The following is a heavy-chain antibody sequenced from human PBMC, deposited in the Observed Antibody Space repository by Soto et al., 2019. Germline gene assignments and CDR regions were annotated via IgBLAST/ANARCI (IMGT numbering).Heavy chain of an antibody. V-gene: IGHV1-18*01. J-gene: IGHJ4*01. CDR2: ISSYNGNT. D-gene: IGHD1-26*01. Sequence: QVQLVQSGAEVKKPGASVKVSCKASGYTFTTYGISWVRQAPGQGLEWMGWISSYNGNTNYAQKLKDRVTMTTDTSPNIAYMVVRGLRSDGTAVVFWASDRGRGIYYARFDYWGRGSLVTVSS. CDR3: ASDRGRGIYYARFDY. CDR1: GYTFTTYG.